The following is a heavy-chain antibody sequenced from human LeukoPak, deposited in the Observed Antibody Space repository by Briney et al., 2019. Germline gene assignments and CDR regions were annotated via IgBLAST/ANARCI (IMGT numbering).Heavy chain of an antibody. CDR3: AKFRGSERTVIDC. D-gene: IGHD1-1*01. J-gene: IGHJ4*02. Sequence: GGSLRLSCAASGFTFSSYAMSWVRQAPGQGLEWVSTISGGGGRTWYADSVKGRFTISRDNSRNTVDVQLNSLRAEDTAVYYCAKFRGSERTVIDCWGQGTLVTVSP. CDR1: GFTFSSYA. V-gene: IGHV3-23*01. CDR2: ISGGGGRT.